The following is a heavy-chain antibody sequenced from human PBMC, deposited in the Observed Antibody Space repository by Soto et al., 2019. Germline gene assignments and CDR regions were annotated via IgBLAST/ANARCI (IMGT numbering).Heavy chain of an antibody. CDR1: GFTVSSNY. D-gene: IGHD5-18*01. J-gene: IGHJ6*02. CDR3: ARTPIGYSYGSYYYYYGMDV. V-gene: IGHV3-66*01. Sequence: PGGSLRLSCAASGFTVSSNYMSWVRQAPGKGLEWVSVIYSGGSTYYANSVKGRFTISRDNSKNTLYLQMNSLRAEDTAVYYCARTPIGYSYGSYYYYYGMDVWGQGTTVTVSS. CDR2: IYSGGST.